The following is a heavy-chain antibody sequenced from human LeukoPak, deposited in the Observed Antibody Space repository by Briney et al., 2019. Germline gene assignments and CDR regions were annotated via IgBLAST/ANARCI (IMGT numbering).Heavy chain of an antibody. CDR2: INSDGSST. J-gene: IGHJ3*02. V-gene: IGHV3-74*01. CDR3: ARDRYDYVWGSYRYDAFDI. D-gene: IGHD3-16*02. Sequence: GGSLRLSCAASGLTLSSYWMHWVRQAPGKGLVWVSRINSDGSSTSYADSVKGRFTISRDNAKNTLYLQINSLIAEDTAVYYCARDRYDYVWGSYRYDAFDIWGQGTMVTVSS. CDR1: GLTLSSYW.